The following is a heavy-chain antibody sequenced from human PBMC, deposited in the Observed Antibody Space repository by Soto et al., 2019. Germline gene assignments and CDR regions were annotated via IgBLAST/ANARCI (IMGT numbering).Heavy chain of an antibody. Sequence: PSETLYLTCTVSGGSISSGDYYWSWIRQPPGKGLEWIGYIYYSGSTYYNPSLKSRVTISVDTSKNQFSLKLSSVTAADTAVYYCARLTYYYDSSGYWGRSPYFDYWGQGTLVTVSS. CDR1: GGSISSGDYY. CDR3: ARLTYYYDSSGYWGRSPYFDY. J-gene: IGHJ4*02. D-gene: IGHD3-22*01. CDR2: IYYSGST. V-gene: IGHV4-30-4*01.